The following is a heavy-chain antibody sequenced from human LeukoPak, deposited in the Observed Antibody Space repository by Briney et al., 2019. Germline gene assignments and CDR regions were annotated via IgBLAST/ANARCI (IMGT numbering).Heavy chain of an antibody. D-gene: IGHD3-9*01. CDR2: IIHSGST. V-gene: IGHV4-34*01. J-gene: IGHJ6*02. CDR3: ARGVSLYYDILTGRNPYYYYGMDV. CDR1: GGSFSGYY. Sequence: SETLSLTCAVYGGSFSGYYWSWIRQPPGKGLEWIGEIIHSGSTNYNPSLKSRVTISVDTSKDQFSLKLSSVTAADTAVYYCARGVSLYYDILTGRNPYYYYGMDVWGQGTAVTVSS.